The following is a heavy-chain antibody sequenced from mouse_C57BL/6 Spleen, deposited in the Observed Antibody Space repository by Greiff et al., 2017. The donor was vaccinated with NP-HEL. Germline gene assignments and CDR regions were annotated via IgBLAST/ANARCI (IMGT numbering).Heavy chain of an antibody. V-gene: IGHV1-64*01. J-gene: IGHJ4*01. CDR3: AGSTMVTTDAMDY. D-gene: IGHD2-2*01. Sequence: VQLQQPGAELVKPGASVKLSCKASGYTFTSYWMHWVKQRPGQGLEWIGMIHPNSGSTNYNEKFKSKATLTVDKSSSTAYMQLSSLTSEDSAVYYCAGSTMVTTDAMDYWGQGTSVTVSS. CDR2: IHPNSGST. CDR1: GYTFTSYW.